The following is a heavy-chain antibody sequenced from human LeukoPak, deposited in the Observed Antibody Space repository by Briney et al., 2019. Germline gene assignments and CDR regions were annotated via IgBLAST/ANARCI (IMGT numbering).Heavy chain of an antibody. CDR2: ISGSTGST. J-gene: IGHJ4*02. CDR1: GFSFSTYA. Sequence: PGGSLRLSCAASGFSFSTYAMNWVRQAPGKGLEWVSVISGSTGSTYYADSVKGRFTISRDNSKSTLYVQMNSLRAEDTAVYYCAKATQVDNWGLGTLVTVSS. V-gene: IGHV3-23*01. CDR3: AKATQVDN.